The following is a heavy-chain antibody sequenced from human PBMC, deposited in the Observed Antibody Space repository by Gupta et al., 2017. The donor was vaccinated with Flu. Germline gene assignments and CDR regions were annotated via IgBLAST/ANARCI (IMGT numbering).Heavy chain of an antibody. J-gene: IGHJ5*02. CDR1: GGTFSSHA. Sequence: QVQLVQSGAEVKKPGSSVKVSCKASGGTFSSHAISWVRQAPGQGLEWMGGIIPIFGTANYAQKFQGRVTITADESTSTAYMELSSLRSEDTAVYYCARGHIVVVPAAKNNWFDPWGQGTLVTVSS. V-gene: IGHV1-69*01. CDR3: ARGHIVVVPAAKNNWFDP. CDR2: IIPIFGTA. D-gene: IGHD2-2*01.